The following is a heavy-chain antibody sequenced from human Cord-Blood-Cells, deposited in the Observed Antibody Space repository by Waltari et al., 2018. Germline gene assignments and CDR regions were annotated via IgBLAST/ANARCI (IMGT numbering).Heavy chain of an antibody. CDR3: ARQGPLAYPPGGSYFDY. CDR2: IYYSGST. D-gene: IGHD1-26*01. Sequence: QLQLQESGPGLVKPSETLSLTCTVSGGSISSRSYYWRRIRQPPGKGLEWIGSIYYSGSTYYNPSLKSRVTISVDTSKNQFSLKLSSVTAADTAVYYCARQGPLAYPPGGSYFDYWGQGTLVTISS. J-gene: IGHJ4*02. V-gene: IGHV4-39*07. CDR1: GGSISSRSYY.